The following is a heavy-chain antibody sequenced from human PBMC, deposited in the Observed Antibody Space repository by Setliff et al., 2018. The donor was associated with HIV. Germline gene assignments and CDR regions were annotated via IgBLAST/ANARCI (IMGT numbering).Heavy chain of an antibody. CDR2: IHTSGST. J-gene: IGHJ3*01. Sequence: ETLSLTCTVSGGSISCFYWSWIRQSPGKGLEWIAYIHTSGSTYFNPSFVSRVTISIDPSENQFSLKLRSLTAADTAVYFCARTGYAFDLWGPGTMVTVSS. CDR1: GGSISCFY. CDR3: ARTGYAFDL. V-gene: IGHV4-4*08.